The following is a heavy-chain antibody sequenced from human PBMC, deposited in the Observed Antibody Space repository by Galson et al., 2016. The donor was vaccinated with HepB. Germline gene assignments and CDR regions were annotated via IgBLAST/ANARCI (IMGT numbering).Heavy chain of an antibody. CDR2: ITPNKGYA. CDR3: ARVRWMGAMTARLAENFQH. J-gene: IGHJ1*01. CDR1: GYVFGNYG. D-gene: IGHD1-26*01. V-gene: IGHV1-18*01. Sequence: SVKVSCKASGYVFGNYGISWVRQAPGQGLEWMGWITPNKGYARYAQTFQGRVTMTIDTSTTTAHMELRSLTSDDTAVYYCARVRWMGAMTARLAENFQHWGQGTLVTVSS.